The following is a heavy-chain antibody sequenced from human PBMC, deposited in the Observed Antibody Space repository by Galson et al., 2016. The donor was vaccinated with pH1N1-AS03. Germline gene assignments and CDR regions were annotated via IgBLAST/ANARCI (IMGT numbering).Heavy chain of an antibody. CDR2: IYSGGTT. V-gene: IGHV3-66*01. J-gene: IGHJ4*02. D-gene: IGHD4-23*01. CDR3: VRDFRRGGNSGY. Sequence: SLRLSCAASGFTVSSSHMNWVRQAPGKGLEWVSIIYSGGTTYYADSVKGRFIVSRDNSKNTLYLQMNSLRAEDTAVCYCVRDFRRGGNSGYWGQGTLVTVSS. CDR1: GFTVSSSH.